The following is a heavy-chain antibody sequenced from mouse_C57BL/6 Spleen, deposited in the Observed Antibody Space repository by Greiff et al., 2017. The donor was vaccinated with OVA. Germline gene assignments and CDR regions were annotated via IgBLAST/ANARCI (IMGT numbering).Heavy chain of an antibody. J-gene: IGHJ3*01. D-gene: IGHD2-4*01. CDR1: GYTFTSYW. V-gene: IGHV1-53*01. CDR2: INPSNGGT. CDR3: ARGDYDGAWFAY. Sequence: QVQLQQSGTELVKPGASVKLSCKASGYTFTSYWMHWVKQRPGQGLEWIGNINPSNGGTNYNEKFKSKATLTVDKSSSTAYMQLSSLTSEDSAVYYCARGDYDGAWFAYWGQGTLVTVSA.